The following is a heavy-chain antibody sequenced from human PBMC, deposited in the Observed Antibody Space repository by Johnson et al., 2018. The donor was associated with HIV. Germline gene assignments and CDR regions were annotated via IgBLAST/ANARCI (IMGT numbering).Heavy chain of an antibody. J-gene: IGHJ3*02. V-gene: IGHV3-73*01. Sequence: VQLVESGGGLVQPGGSLRLSCAASGFTFSGSAMHWVRQASGKGLEWVGRIRSKANSYATTYAASVKGRFTISRDDSKNTAYLQMNSLKTEDTAVYYCARDGESQQLPLGDAFDIWGQGT. CDR2: IRSKANSYAT. D-gene: IGHD6-13*01. CDR1: GFTFSGSA. CDR3: ARDGESQQLPLGDAFDI.